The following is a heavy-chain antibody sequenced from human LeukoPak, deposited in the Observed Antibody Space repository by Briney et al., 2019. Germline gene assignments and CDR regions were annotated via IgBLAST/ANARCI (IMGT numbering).Heavy chain of an antibody. CDR2: ISSSSTYI. Sequence: ETLSLTCSVSGGSISSSNYYWGWIRQPPGKGLEWVSSISSSSTYIYYADSVKGRFTISRDNAKNSLYLQMNSLRAEDTAVYYCARAPGYRSFLDYWGQGTLVIVSS. CDR1: GGSISSSN. J-gene: IGHJ4*02. CDR3: ARAPGYRSFLDY. D-gene: IGHD6-13*01. V-gene: IGHV3-21*01.